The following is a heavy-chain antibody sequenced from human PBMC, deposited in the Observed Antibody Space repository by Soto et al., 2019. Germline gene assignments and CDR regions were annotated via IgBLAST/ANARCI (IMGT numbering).Heavy chain of an antibody. CDR1: GYSFTSYG. CDR2: VLPYNGDT. J-gene: IGHJ4*02. D-gene: IGHD3-3*01. Sequence: QVQLVQSGPEVKNPGASVKVSCKTSGYSFTSYGISWVRQAPGQGLEWMGWVLPYNGDTNYAQKVQGRIPLTTDTAPTPAYNELGRLRSDDTAVYYCAKFWSGYLPDDWGQGTLVIVSS. V-gene: IGHV1-18*01. CDR3: AKFWSGYLPDD.